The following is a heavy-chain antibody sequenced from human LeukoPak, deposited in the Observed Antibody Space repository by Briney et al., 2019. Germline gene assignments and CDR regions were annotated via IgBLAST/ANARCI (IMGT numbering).Heavy chain of an antibody. CDR3: ARGIVAGLWELLRRPFDY. J-gene: IGHJ4*02. Sequence: ASVKVSCKASGYTFTSYGISWVRQAPGQGLEWMGWISAYNGNTNYAQKLQGRVTMTTDTSTSTAYMELRSLRSDDTAVYYCARGIVAGLWELLRRPFDYWGQGTLVTVSS. V-gene: IGHV1-18*01. D-gene: IGHD1-26*01. CDR2: ISAYNGNT. CDR1: GYTFTSYG.